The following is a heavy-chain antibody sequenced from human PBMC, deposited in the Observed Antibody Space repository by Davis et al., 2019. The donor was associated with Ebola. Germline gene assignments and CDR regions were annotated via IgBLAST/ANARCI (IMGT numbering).Heavy chain of an antibody. V-gene: IGHV4-34*01. CDR3: ARVRGYSYIDY. CDR2: INHSGST. CDR1: GGSFSGYS. Sequence: SEPLSLTFAVYGGSFSGYSWSWTRQLPGKRLQWIAEINHSGSTNYNPSPKSRVTISVDTSKNQFSLKLSSVTAADTAVYYCARVRGYSYIDYWGQGTLVTVSS. D-gene: IGHD5-18*01. J-gene: IGHJ4*02.